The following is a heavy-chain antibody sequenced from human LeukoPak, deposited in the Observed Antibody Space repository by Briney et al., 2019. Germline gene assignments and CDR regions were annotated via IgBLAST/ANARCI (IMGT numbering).Heavy chain of an antibody. J-gene: IGHJ4*02. CDR1: GFAVSTNY. D-gene: IGHD6-19*01. V-gene: IGHV3-53*01. CDR3: ARGGEKWLVYFDF. CDR2: IYTGGGT. Sequence: GGSVRLSCAASGFAVSTNYMGWVRQAPGRGLEWVSVIYTGGGTYYADSVKGRFSISRDTSKNILYLQMNSLRVEDTAVYYCARGGEKWLVYFDFWGQGTLVTVSS.